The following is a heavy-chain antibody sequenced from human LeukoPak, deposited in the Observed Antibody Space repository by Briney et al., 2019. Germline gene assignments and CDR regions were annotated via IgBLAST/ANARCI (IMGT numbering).Heavy chain of an antibody. D-gene: IGHD1-26*01. Sequence: GGSLRLSCAASGFTFSSYAMSWVRQAPGKGLEWVSAISGSGGSTYYADSVRGRFTISRDNSKNTLYLQMNSLRAEDTAVYYCAKDRWELRPLIYAFDIWGQGTMVTVSS. V-gene: IGHV3-23*01. CDR2: ISGSGGST. J-gene: IGHJ3*02. CDR3: AKDRWELRPLIYAFDI. CDR1: GFTFSSYA.